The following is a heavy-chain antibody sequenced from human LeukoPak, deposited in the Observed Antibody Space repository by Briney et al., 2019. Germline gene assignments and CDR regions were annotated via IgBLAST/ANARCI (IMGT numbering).Heavy chain of an antibody. V-gene: IGHV4-31*03. CDR1: SGSISSGVYY. D-gene: IGHD5-24*01. CDR3: ARTENYIPEGLFDP. J-gene: IGHJ5*02. Sequence: SETLSLTCPVSSGSISSGVYYWSWIRQHPGKGLEWIGYIYYSGSTYYNPSLKSRVTISVDTSKNQFSLKLSSVTAADTAVYYCARTENYIPEGLFDPWGQGTLVTVSS. CDR2: IYYSGST.